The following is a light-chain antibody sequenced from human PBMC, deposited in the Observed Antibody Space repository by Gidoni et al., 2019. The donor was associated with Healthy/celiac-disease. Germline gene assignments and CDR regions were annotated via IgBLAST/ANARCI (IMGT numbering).Light chain of an antibody. J-gene: IGKJ3*01. CDR3: QQSYSTPRL. CDR1: QSMSSY. Sequence: QITQSPSTRSASVGDRVTIHCQASQSMSSYLNWYQQKPGKAPKLLIYAASSLQSGVPSRFTGSGSGTDFTLTISSLQPEDFATYYCQQSYSTPRLLGPGTKVDIK. CDR2: AAS. V-gene: IGKV1-39*01.